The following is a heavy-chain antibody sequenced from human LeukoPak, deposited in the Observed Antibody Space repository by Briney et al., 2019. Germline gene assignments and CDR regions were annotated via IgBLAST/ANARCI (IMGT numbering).Heavy chain of an antibody. CDR1: GGTFSSYA. J-gene: IGHJ4*02. V-gene: IGHV1-69*01. CDR2: IIPIFGTA. CDR3: ARVYSSGWYGDYFDY. D-gene: IGHD6-19*01. Sequence: AASVTVSCKASGGTFSSYAISWVRQAPGQGLEWMGGIIPIFGTANYAQKFQGRVTITADESTSTAYMELSSLRSEDTAVYYCARVYSSGWYGDYFDYWGQGTLVTVSS.